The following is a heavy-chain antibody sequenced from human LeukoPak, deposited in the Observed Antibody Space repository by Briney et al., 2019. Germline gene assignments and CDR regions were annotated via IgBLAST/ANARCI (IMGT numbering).Heavy chain of an antibody. CDR3: ARGGVGYYGSGTYYLMYYFDY. D-gene: IGHD3-10*01. J-gene: IGHJ4*02. CDR2: ISGSGGAS. Sequence: GGSLRLSCAASGFTFSTYGMSWVRQAPGKGLEWVSGISGSGGASYYADSVKGRFTISRDDSHNTLYLQMNSLRAEDTAVYFCARGGVGYYGSGTYYLMYYFDYWGQGALVTVSS. CDR1: GFTFSTYG. V-gene: IGHV3-23*01.